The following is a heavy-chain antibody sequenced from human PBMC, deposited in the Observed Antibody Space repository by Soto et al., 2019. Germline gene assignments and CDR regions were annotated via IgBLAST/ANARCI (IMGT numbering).Heavy chain of an antibody. CDR1: GFTFSSYG. CDR2: IWYDGSNK. CDR3: ARKDDDYGHYEFDY. Sequence: GSLRLSCAASGFTFSSYGMHWVRQAPGKGLEWVAVIWYDGSNKYYADSVKGRFTISRDNSKNTLYLQMNSLRAEDTAVYYCARKDDDYGHYEFDYWGQGTLVTVSS. V-gene: IGHV3-33*01. J-gene: IGHJ4*02. D-gene: IGHD4-17*01.